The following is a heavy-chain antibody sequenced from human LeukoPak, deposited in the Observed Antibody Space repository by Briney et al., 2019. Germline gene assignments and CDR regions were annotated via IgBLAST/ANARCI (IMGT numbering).Heavy chain of an antibody. CDR3: ARLCRDGYNCFDY. CDR2: IYSGGST. Sequence: PGGSLRLYCAASGFTVSSHYKSLVGQAPGPVLHLVSVIYSGGSTDYADSVKGRFTISRDNSKNTVYLQTNSLRAEDTDVYYCARLCRDGYNCFDYWGQGTLVTVSS. J-gene: IGHJ4*02. CDR1: GFTVSSHY. D-gene: IGHD5-24*01. V-gene: IGHV3-66*01.